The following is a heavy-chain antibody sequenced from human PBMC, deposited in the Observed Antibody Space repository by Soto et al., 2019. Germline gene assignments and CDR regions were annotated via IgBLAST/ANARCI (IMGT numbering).Heavy chain of an antibody. V-gene: IGHV3-33*01. CDR3: ARASIVVANDAFDI. CDR2: IWYDGSNK. Sequence: GGSLRLSCAASGFTFSSYGMHWVRQAPGKGLEWVAVIWYDGSNKYYADSVKGRFTISRDNSKNTLYLQMNSLRAEDTAVYYCARASIVVANDAFDIWGQGTMVTVSS. J-gene: IGHJ3*02. D-gene: IGHD3-22*01. CDR1: GFTFSSYG.